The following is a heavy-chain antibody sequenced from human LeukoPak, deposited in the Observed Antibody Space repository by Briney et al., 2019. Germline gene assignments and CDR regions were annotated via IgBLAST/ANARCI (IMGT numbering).Heavy chain of an antibody. D-gene: IGHD1-26*01. J-gene: IGHJ4*02. CDR3: AKGMGPTKGDSYDS. CDR2: ISGTGHNT. CDR1: GFTFTNYA. Sequence: GSLRLSCAASGFTFTNYAMTWVRQAPGKGLEWVSAISGTGHNTYYADSVKGRFTVSRDNSKNTLYLQMNRLRVEDTALYFCAKGMGPTKGDSYDSWGQGTLVTVST. V-gene: IGHV3-23*01.